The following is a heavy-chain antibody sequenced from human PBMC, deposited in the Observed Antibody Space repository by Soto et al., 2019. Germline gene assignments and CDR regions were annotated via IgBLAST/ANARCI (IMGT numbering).Heavy chain of an antibody. CDR2: ISGGGTST. J-gene: IGHJ6*04. V-gene: IGHV3-23*01. CDR1: VFTFYSYS. CDR3: AKERFVYDFGIVTAENLIAMEV. Sequence: GGSLILSCVASVFTFYSYSMNWILQAPVKGLEWVSVISGGGTSTYYADSVKGRFTVSRYNSKNTMYLQMNSLSAEDTGVYYCAKERFVYDFGIVTAENLIAMEVWGKGTTVTVSS. D-gene: IGHD3-3*01.